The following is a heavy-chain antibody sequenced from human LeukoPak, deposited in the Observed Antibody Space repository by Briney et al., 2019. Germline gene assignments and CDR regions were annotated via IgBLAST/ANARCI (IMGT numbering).Heavy chain of an antibody. D-gene: IGHD1-26*01. J-gene: IGHJ4*02. CDR1: GYTFTSYY. Sequence: ASVKVSCKASGYTFTSYYMHWVRQAPGQGLEWMGIINPSGGSTSYAQKFQGRVTMTRDTSTSTVYMELSSLRSEDTAVYYCARGNGIVGVPGHFDYWGQGTLVTVSS. CDR3: ARGNGIVGVPGHFDY. CDR2: INPSGGST. V-gene: IGHV1-46*01.